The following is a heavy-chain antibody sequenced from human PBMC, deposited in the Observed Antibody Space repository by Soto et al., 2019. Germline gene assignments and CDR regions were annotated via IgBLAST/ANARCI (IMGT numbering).Heavy chain of an antibody. J-gene: IGHJ1*01. CDR1: GYTFTSYE. CDR2: MNPNSGNT. CDR3: ARGIKYCAHSSPVEISSWLNAEYFQH. Sequence: ASVKVSCTASGYTFTSYEINWVRQATGQGFEYLGWMNPNSGNTGYVKKFQGRATMTRDTSMSTAYMELSSLQSEDTPVYYCARGIKYCAHSSPVEISSWLNAEYFQHWGQGTLVTVSS. D-gene: IGHD6-13*01. V-gene: IGHV1-8*01.